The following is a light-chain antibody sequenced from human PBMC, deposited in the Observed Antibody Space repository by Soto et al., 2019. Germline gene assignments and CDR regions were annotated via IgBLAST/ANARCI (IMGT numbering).Light chain of an antibody. Sequence: EIVMTQSPGTLSVSPGERVTLSCTASQSISTNLAWYQQKPGQAPRLLIYGASSRATDIPARFSGSGSGTEFTLTISSLQSEDFAVYYCQHYNTWPPPITFGQGTRLDIK. CDR3: QHYNTWPPPIT. CDR2: GAS. J-gene: IGKJ5*01. V-gene: IGKV3-15*01. CDR1: QSISTN.